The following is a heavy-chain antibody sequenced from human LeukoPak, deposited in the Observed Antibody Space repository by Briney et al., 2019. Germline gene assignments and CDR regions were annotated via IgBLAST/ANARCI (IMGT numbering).Heavy chain of an antibody. Sequence: ASVKVSCKASGGTFISYAISWVRQAPGQGLEWMGGIIPIFGTANYAQKFQGRVTITADESTSTAYMELSSLRSEDTAVYYCARALYCSSTSCYGTFDYWGQGTLVTVSS. D-gene: IGHD2-2*01. CDR1: GGTFISYA. J-gene: IGHJ4*02. V-gene: IGHV1-69*13. CDR3: ARALYCSSTSCYGTFDY. CDR2: IIPIFGTA.